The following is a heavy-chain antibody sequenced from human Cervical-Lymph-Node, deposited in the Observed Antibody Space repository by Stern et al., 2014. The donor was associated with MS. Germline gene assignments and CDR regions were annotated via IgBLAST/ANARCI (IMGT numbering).Heavy chain of an antibody. Sequence: QLQLQESGPGLVRPSQTLSLTCTVSGDSITSGTFYWSWIRQPAGKELEWIGRIHAGGSTKYNPSLKSRVTLSVDTSRDQFSLKLTSVTAADTAVYYCAREQIPLRGGYLRPWGQGTLVIVSS. J-gene: IGHJ5*02. CDR2: IHAGGST. D-gene: IGHD3-22*01. V-gene: IGHV4-61*02. CDR3: AREQIPLRGGYLRP. CDR1: GDSITSGTFY.